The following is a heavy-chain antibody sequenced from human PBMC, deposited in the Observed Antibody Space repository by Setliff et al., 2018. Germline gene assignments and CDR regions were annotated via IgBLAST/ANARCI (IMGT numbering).Heavy chain of an antibody. CDR1: GDSISDISYY. D-gene: IGHD3-10*01. V-gene: IGHV4-39*01. J-gene: IGHJ4*01. CDR3: ARQAGLRGYYGSNSLYYLDF. Sequence: SETLSLTCTISGDSISDISYYWGFIRQSPGKGPEWIGSIYYTGDTWYKQSLEGRVTISVDTSKNQFSLGLTSVTAADTAVYYCARQAGLRGYYGSNSLYYLDFWGRGTLVTVSS. CDR2: IYYTGDT.